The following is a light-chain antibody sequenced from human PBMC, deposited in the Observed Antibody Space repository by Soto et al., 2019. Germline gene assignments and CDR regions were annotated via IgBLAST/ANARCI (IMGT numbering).Light chain of an antibody. CDR2: AAA. V-gene: IGKV1-39*01. Sequence: DIPMTQSPSSLSASVGDRVTITCRASQSITTYLNWYQQTSGEAPKLLIYAAARLQTGVPSRFIGSGSGTDFTLTISSLQPEDFATYYCQQAYGAPPTFGQGTKVEIK. CDR1: QSITTY. CDR3: QQAYGAPPT. J-gene: IGKJ1*01.